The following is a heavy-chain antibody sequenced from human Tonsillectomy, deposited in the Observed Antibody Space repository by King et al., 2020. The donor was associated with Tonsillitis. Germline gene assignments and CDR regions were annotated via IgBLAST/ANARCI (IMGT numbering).Heavy chain of an antibody. CDR3: ARSVTLAACDY. CDR1: GWAFSGYY. J-gene: IGHJ4*02. Sequence: VQLQQWGAGLLKPSETLSLTCAVYGWAFSGYYWSGIRQPPGKGLDWIGDINHSGSTNYNPSLKSRFTISVDTSKNQFSLNLSSVTAADTAVYYCARSVTLAACDYWGQGTLVTVSS. D-gene: IGHD6-25*01. V-gene: IGHV4-34*01. CDR2: INHSGST.